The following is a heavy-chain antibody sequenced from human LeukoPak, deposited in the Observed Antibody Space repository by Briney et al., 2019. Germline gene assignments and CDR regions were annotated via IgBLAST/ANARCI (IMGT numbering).Heavy chain of an antibody. J-gene: IGHJ5*02. CDR2: IYYSGST. CDR1: GGSISSSGYY. Sequence: PAETLSLTCTVSGGSISSSGYYWGWIRQPPGKGLEWIASIYYSGSTYYNPSLKSRVTISVDTSKNQLSLKLSSLTAADTAVYYCARHEYSGSYYGLSWFDPWGQGTLVTVSS. V-gene: IGHV4-39*01. CDR3: ARHEYSGSYYGLSWFDP. D-gene: IGHD1-26*01.